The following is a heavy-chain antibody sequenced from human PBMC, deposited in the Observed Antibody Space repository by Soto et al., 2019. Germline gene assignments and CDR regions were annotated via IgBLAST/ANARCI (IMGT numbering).Heavy chain of an antibody. V-gene: IGHV3-23*01. CDR3: ARYSGKYQGTIDY. D-gene: IGHD1-26*01. J-gene: IGHJ4*02. Sequence: PGGSLRLSCAASGFTFSTHPMSWVRQAPGKGLEWVSTINSAGSTYYADSVKGRFTISRDNSKNTLYLQMNSLRAEDTAVYFCARYSGKYQGTIDYWGQGTLVTVSS. CDR1: GFTFSTHP. CDR2: INSAGST.